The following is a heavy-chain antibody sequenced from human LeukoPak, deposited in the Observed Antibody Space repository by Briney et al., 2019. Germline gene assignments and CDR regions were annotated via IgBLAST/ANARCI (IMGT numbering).Heavy chain of an antibody. J-gene: IGHJ5*02. Sequence: KTGGSLRLSCAASGFTFSTYIMNWVRQTPGKGLEWVSSIGTSTSYIYYADSVRGRFTISRDNTRNSLYLQMNSLRVEDTAVYYCARDAGGRTQREGWFDPWGQGTLVTVSS. V-gene: IGHV3-21*01. CDR2: IGTSTSYI. CDR3: ARDAGGRTQREGWFDP. CDR1: GFTFSTYI. D-gene: IGHD1-26*01.